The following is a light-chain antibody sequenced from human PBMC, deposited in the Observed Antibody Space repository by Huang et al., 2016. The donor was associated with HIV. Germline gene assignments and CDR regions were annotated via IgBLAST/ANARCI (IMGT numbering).Light chain of an antibody. V-gene: IGKV4-1*01. CDR3: HQYYNTPPT. J-gene: IGKJ4*01. CDR2: WES. CDR1: QSILYNSNNKNY. Sequence: DIVMTQSPDSLAVSLGERATINCKSSQSILYNSNNKNYLAWYQQKPGQTPKLLIYWESTRESGVPDRCSGSGSGTDYTLTISRLQAEDVAVYYCHQYYNTPPTFGGGTKVEIK.